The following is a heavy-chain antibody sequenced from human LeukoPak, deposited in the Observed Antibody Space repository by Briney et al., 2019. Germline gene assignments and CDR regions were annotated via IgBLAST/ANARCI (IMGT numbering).Heavy chain of an antibody. V-gene: IGHV3-23*01. CDR1: GFTFSDYY. Sequence: GGSLRLSCAASGFTFSDYYMSWIRQAREKGLEWVSGISGSDGTTYYADSVKGRFTISRDNSKNTLYLQMNSLRAEDTAVYYCAKSCCSISSSYDGFDYWGPGTLVTVSS. J-gene: IGHJ4*02. D-gene: IGHD2-2*01. CDR2: ISGSDGTT. CDR3: AKSCCSISSSYDGFDY.